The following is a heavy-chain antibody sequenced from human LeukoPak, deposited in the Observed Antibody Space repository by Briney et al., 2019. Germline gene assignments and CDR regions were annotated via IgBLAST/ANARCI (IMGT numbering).Heavy chain of an antibody. CDR2: ISSDGTNK. CDR1: GFTLSNYG. V-gene: IGHV3-30*03. CDR3: ARVPRIEAGATGDWFDP. Sequence: GSLRLSCVVSGFTLSNYGMHWVRQAPGKGLEWVTVISSDGTNKYYADSVEGRFTITKDIFENTVYLQMNSLRADDTAVYYCARVPRIEAGATGDWFDPWGQGTVVTVSS. D-gene: IGHD6-13*01. J-gene: IGHJ5*02.